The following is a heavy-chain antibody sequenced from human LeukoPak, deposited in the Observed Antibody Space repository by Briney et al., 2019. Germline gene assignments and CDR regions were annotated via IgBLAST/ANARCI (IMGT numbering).Heavy chain of an antibody. V-gene: IGHV3-23*01. CDR1: GFTFNSYA. CDR3: AKDQNYESSGYYGGFDY. J-gene: IGHJ4*02. Sequence: GGSLRLSCAAPGFTFNSYAMSWVRQAPGKGLEWVSGISGGGGDTYYATSGTGRFTISIDNSKNTLNLRMDSLRAEDTALYYCAKDQNYESSGYYGGFDYWGQGTLVTVSS. CDR2: ISGGGGDT. D-gene: IGHD3-22*01.